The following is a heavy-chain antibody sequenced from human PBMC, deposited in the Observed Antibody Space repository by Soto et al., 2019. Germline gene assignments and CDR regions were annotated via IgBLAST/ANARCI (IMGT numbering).Heavy chain of an antibody. CDR3: ARSLRNYYYYGMDV. CDR1: GETFSCDA. CDR2: IIPIFGTA. Sequence: SVELSCKASGETFSCDAIRWVRQAPGQGLEWMGGIIPIFGTANYAQKFQGRVTITADKSTSTAYMELSSLRSEDTAVYYCARSLRNYYYYGMDVWGQGTTVTVSS. D-gene: IGHD4-17*01. J-gene: IGHJ6*02. V-gene: IGHV1-69*06.